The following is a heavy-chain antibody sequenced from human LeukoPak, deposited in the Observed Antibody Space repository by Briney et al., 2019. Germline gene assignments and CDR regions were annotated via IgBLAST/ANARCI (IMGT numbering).Heavy chain of an antibody. CDR2: IIPIFGTA. CDR1: GYTFTGYY. V-gene: IGHV1-69*13. CDR3: ARGVVATIGLYYYYMDV. Sequence: SVKVSCKASGYTFTGYYMHWVRQAPGQGLEWMGGIIPIFGTANYAQKFQGRVTITADESTSTAYMELSSLRSEDTAVYYCARGVVATIGLYYYYMDVWGKGTTVTISS. D-gene: IGHD5-12*01. J-gene: IGHJ6*03.